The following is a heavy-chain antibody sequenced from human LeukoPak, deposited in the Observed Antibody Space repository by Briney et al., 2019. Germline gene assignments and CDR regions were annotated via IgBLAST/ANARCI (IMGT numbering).Heavy chain of an antibody. Sequence: GGSLRLSCAASGFTFSSHSMNWVRQAPGKGLEWVSSISSSSSYIYYADSVKGRFTISRDNAKNSLYLQMNSLRAEDTAVYYCARGLVLRYFDWLATSYFDYWGQGTLVTVSS. CDR2: ISSSSSYI. D-gene: IGHD3-9*01. V-gene: IGHV3-21*01. J-gene: IGHJ4*02. CDR3: ARGLVLRYFDWLATSYFDY. CDR1: GFTFSSHS.